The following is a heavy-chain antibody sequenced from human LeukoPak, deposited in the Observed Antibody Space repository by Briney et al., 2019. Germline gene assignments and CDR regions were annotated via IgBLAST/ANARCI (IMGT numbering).Heavy chain of an antibody. CDR3: ARGRIAAAVPLLFRDYGMDV. V-gene: IGHV1-46*01. CDR2: INPSGGST. J-gene: IGHJ6*02. D-gene: IGHD6-13*01. Sequence: ASVKVSCKASGYTFTSYYMHWVRQAPGQGLEWMGIINPSGGSTSYAQKFQGRVTMTRDTSTSTVYMELSSLRSEDTAVYYCARGRIAAAVPLLFRDYGMDVWGQGTTVTVSS. CDR1: GYTFTSYY.